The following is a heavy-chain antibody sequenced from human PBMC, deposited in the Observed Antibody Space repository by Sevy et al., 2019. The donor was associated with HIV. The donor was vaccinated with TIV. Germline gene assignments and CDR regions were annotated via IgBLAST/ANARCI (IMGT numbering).Heavy chain of an antibody. D-gene: IGHD7-27*01. V-gene: IGHV3-15*01. CDR3: AXERWGSLDRSVLSXXPYFXX. CDR1: XXXFSNVX. CDR2: IKSEIDGGTT. Sequence: GGSLRLSCAXXXXXFSNVXMXWVRQAPGKGLEWLGRIKSEIDGGTTEYAAPVKGRFTISRDDSEDTLHLQMNSLKTDDTXVYYCAXERWGSLDRSVLSXXPYFXXXGQGSLVTVSS. J-gene: IGHJ4*02.